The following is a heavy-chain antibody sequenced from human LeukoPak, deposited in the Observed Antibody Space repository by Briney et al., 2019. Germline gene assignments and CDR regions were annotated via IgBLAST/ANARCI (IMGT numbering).Heavy chain of an antibody. CDR2: IKPDGSEK. Sequence: GGSLRLSCAASGFTFSSYWMSWVGQAPGKGLEWVANIKPDGSEKYYVDSVKGRFTISRDNAKNSLYLQVNSLRAEDTAVYYCARKGYFDTYYYYMDVWGKGTTVTVSS. V-gene: IGHV3-7*01. CDR3: ARKGYFDTYYYYMDV. J-gene: IGHJ6*03. CDR1: GFTFSSYW. D-gene: IGHD3-9*01.